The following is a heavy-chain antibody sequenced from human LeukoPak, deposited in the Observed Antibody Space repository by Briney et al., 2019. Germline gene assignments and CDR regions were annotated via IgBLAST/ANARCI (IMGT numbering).Heavy chain of an antibody. CDR1: GFTISNNY. J-gene: IGHJ1*01. CDR3: ARDSAFSSYSS. D-gene: IGHD2-15*01. V-gene: IGHV3-53*01. Sequence: GGSLRLSCTASGFTISNNYMSWVRQAPGKGLEWVAIIYSDRSTYYPESVKGRFTISRDDFKNTLLLQMDSLRVEDTAIYYCARDSAFSSYSSWGQGALVTVSS. CDR2: IYSDRST.